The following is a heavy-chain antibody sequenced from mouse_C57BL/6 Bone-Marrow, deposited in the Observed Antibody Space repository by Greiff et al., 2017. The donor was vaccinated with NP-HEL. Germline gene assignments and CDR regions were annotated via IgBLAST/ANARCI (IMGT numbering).Heavy chain of an antibody. CDR1: GFTFSSYA. CDR3: ARDPALYY. CDR2: ISDGGSYT. Sequence: EVQLQESGGGLVKPGGSLKLSCAASGFTFSSYAMSWVRQTPEKRLEWVATISDGGSYTYYPDNVKGRFTISRDNAKNNLYLQMSNLKSEDTAMYYCARDPALYYWGQGTTLTVSS. V-gene: IGHV5-4*01. J-gene: IGHJ2*01.